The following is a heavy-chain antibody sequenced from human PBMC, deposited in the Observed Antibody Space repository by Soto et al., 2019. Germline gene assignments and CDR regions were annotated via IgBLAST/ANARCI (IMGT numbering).Heavy chain of an antibody. Sequence: PSETLSLTCTVSGGSISSGDYYWSWIRQPPGKGLEWIGSIYYSGSTYSNPSLKSRVTISVDTSKNQFSLKLSSVTAADTAVYYCARGTLWFGEPYYFDYWGQGTLVTVSS. CDR2: IYYSGST. V-gene: IGHV4-30-4*01. CDR3: ARGTLWFGEPYYFDY. CDR1: GGSISSGDYY. D-gene: IGHD3-10*01. J-gene: IGHJ4*02.